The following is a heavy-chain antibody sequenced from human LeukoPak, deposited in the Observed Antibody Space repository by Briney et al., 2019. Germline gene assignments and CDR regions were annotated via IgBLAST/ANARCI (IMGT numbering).Heavy chain of an antibody. D-gene: IGHD3-22*01. CDR3: TTDRYYDNSELQFQH. CDR2: IKRETDGGTI. J-gene: IGHJ1*01. Sequence: GGSLRLSCAASGFTLNNAWMSWVRQAPGKGLEWLGRIKRETDGGTIDYAAPVKGRFTISRDDSRNTLYLQMDSLRIEDTAVYYCTTDRYYDNSELQFQHWGQGTLVTVSS. V-gene: IGHV3-15*01. CDR1: GFTLNNAW.